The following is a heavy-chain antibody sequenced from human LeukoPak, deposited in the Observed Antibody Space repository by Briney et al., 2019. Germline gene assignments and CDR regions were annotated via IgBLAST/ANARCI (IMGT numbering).Heavy chain of an antibody. CDR1: GFTFSDYY. Sequence: PGGSLRLSCAASGFTFSDYYMSWIRQAPGKGLEWVAVISYDGSNKYYADSVKGRFTISRDNSKNTLYLQMNSLRAEDTAVYYCARLVGPVADYWGQGTLVTVSS. CDR3: ARLVGPVADY. D-gene: IGHD6-19*01. J-gene: IGHJ4*02. CDR2: ISYDGSNK. V-gene: IGHV3-30*03.